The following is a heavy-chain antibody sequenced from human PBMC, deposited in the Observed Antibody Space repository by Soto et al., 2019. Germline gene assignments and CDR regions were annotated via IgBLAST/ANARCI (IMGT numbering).Heavy chain of an antibody. CDR2: VIPIFLTA. J-gene: IGHJ4*02. CDR3: ARGGGGSYPFYFDF. CDR1: GGTFSSYA. V-gene: IGHV1-69*06. D-gene: IGHD2-21*01. Sequence: QVQLVQSGAEVKKPGSSVKVSCKASGGTFSSYAFTWVRQAPGQGLEWMGGVIPIFLTADYAQNFQGRVTITADKSTSTAYMELSSLRSEDTAVYYCARGGGGSYPFYFDFWGQGTLVTV.